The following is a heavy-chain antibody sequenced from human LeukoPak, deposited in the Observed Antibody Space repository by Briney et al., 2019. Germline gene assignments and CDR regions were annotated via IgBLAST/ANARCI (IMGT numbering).Heavy chain of an antibody. J-gene: IGHJ4*02. CDR2: ITPILGTA. Sequence: SVKVSCKASRGTFSRYAISWVQQAPGQGLEWMGGITPILGTANYAQKFQGRVTIITDESTSTAYMELNTLRSEDTAVYYCARGMVGATLGALDYWGQGSLVTVSS. V-gene: IGHV1-69*05. D-gene: IGHD1-26*01. CDR3: ARGMVGATLGALDY. CDR1: RGTFSRYA.